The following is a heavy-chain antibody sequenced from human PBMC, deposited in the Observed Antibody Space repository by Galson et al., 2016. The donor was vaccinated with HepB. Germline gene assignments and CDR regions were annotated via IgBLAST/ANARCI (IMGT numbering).Heavy chain of an antibody. Sequence: SLRLSCAASGFTFSDYWMDWVRQAPGKGLEWVANINTDGNDKNYVDSVKGRFTISRDNSRNSLYLQMSALRVEDTAVYYCARENWKLDSWGQGDLVTLSS. J-gene: IGHJ4*02. CDR3: ARENWKLDS. CDR1: GFTFSDYW. CDR2: INTDGNDK. D-gene: IGHD1-1*01. V-gene: IGHV3-7*03.